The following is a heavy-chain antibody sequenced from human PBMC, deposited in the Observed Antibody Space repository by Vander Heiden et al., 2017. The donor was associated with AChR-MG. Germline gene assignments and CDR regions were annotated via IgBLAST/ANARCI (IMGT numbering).Heavy chain of an antibody. CDR3: ASSLVARPGSYHTMDV. V-gene: IGHV1-69*04. D-gene: IGHD6-6*01. Sequence: QVQLVQSGAEVTKPGSSVKVSCKASGDPFRRLVFSWLRQDPGQGLEWLGRITPVLGTANYAQKSQGRVTITADKSTSTVHMELSSLRSEDTAVYFCASSLVARPGSYHTMDVWGQGTTVTVSS. CDR1: GDPFRRLV. CDR2: ITPVLGTA. J-gene: IGHJ6*02.